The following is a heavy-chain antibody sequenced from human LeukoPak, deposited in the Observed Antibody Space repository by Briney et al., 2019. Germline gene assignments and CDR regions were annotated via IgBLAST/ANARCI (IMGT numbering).Heavy chain of an antibody. Sequence: GGSLRLSCAASGFTFSSYDIHWVRQAPGKGLEWVAVISFDGSNKYYADSVKGRFTISRDNSKNTLYLQMNSLRAEDTAVYYCAKDGVNYYGPGGGYFDYWGQGTLVTVSS. CDR1: GFTFSSYD. CDR3: AKDGVNYYGPGGGYFDY. J-gene: IGHJ4*02. V-gene: IGHV3-30*18. D-gene: IGHD3-10*01. CDR2: ISFDGSNK.